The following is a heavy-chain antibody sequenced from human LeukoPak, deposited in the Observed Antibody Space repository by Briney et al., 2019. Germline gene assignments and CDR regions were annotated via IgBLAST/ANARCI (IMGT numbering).Heavy chain of an antibody. CDR1: GFTFSSYA. J-gene: IGHJ4*02. V-gene: IGHV3-23*01. Sequence: QPGGSLRLSCSASGFTFSSYAMSWVRHAPGKGLEWVSAISGSGGSTYYADSVKGRFTISRDNSKNTLYLQMNSLRAEDTAVYYCAKREVVVVAFFDYWGQGTLVTVSS. D-gene: IGHD2-15*01. CDR3: AKREVVVVAFFDY. CDR2: ISGSGGST.